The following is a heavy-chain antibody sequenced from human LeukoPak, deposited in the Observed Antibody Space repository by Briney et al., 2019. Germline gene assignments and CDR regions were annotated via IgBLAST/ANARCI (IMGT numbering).Heavy chain of an antibody. V-gene: IGHV4-30-4*08. D-gene: IGHD1-1*01. CDR2: IYYSGST. CDR3: ARVKYTTRPFDY. Sequence: PSQTLSLTCTVSGGSISSGDYYWSWIRQPPGKGLESIGYIYYSGSTYYNPSLKSRLTISVDTSKTQFSLKLSSVTAADTAVYYCARVKYTTRPFDYWGQGTLVTVSS. CDR1: GGSISSGDYY. J-gene: IGHJ4*02.